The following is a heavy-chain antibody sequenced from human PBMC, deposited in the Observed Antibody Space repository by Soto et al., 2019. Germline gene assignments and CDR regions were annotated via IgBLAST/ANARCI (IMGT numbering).Heavy chain of an antibody. J-gene: IGHJ5*02. D-gene: IGHD2-15*01. CDR2: IYESGTI. CDR1: GGSIGGAGYF. V-gene: IGHV4-30-2*01. Sequence: TLSLTCAVSGGSIGGAGYFWSWIRQLPGGGLDWIGYIYESGTILYNPSLKTRLTISLIWSDNPFSLTLNSLTAANTAVYYCARAQSYSASANSSNLLFDPWGKGTQVTVSS. CDR3: ARAQSYSASANSSNLLFDP.